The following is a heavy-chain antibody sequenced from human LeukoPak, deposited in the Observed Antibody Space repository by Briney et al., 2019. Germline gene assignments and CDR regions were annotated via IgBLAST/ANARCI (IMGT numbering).Heavy chain of an antibody. CDR1: GFTFSSYA. J-gene: IGHJ6*03. D-gene: IGHD2-2*01. V-gene: IGHV3-23*01. Sequence: GGSLRLSCAASGFTFSSYAMSWVRQAPGKGLEWVSAISGSGGSTYYADSVKGRFTISRDNSKNTLYLQMNSLRAEDTAVYYCARGGGFELGYCSSTSCYRYMDVWGKGTTVTVSS. CDR3: ARGGGFELGYCSSTSCYRYMDV. CDR2: ISGSGGST.